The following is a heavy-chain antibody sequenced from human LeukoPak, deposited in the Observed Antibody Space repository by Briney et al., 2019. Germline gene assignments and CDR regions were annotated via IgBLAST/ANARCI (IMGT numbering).Heavy chain of an antibody. CDR1: GYTFTSYY. CDR2: INPSGGST. J-gene: IGHJ4*02. D-gene: IGHD3-9*01. Sequence: ASVKVSCKASGYTFTSYYMHWVRQAPGQGLEWMGIINPSGGSTSYAQKFQGRVTMTRDMSTSTVYMELSSLKSDDTAVYYCARGSGRYFGDYWGQGTLVTVSS. V-gene: IGHV1-46*01. CDR3: ARGSGRYFGDY.